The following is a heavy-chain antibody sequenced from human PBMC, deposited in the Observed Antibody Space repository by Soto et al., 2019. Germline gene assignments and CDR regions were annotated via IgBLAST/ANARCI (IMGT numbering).Heavy chain of an antibody. V-gene: IGHV1-69*13. CDR2: IIPFFKAT. Sequence: SVKVSCKASGGTFSSHAISWVRQAPGQGLEWMGGIIPFFKATNYAQKFQGRVTITADDSTGTAYMDLYSLRSEDTAVYYCARDVPLNYYDGTFSYYAMDVWGQGTTVTVSS. CDR3: ARDVPLNYYDGTFSYYAMDV. J-gene: IGHJ6*02. D-gene: IGHD3-16*01. CDR1: GGTFSSHA.